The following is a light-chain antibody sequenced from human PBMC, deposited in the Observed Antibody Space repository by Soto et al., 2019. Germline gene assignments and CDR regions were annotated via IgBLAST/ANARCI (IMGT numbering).Light chain of an antibody. J-gene: IGLJ1*01. CDR2: GNN. CDR3: QSYDSTVSGSKV. V-gene: IGLV1-40*01. Sequence: QSLLPQPPSLSGSAVQMVTLSCPGSRAAYDVHWYQQVPGTAPKLLIYGNNNRPSGVPERFSGSKSGTSASLAITGLQAEDEADYSCQSYDSTVSGSKVFGTGTEVTVL. CDR1: RAAYD.